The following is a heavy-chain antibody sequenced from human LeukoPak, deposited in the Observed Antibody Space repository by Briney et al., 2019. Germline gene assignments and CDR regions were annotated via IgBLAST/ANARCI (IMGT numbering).Heavy chain of an antibody. J-gene: IGHJ4*02. CDR2: MNPNSGNT. V-gene: IGHV1-8*01. CDR1: GYTFTTYD. CDR3: ARDSDSGSDY. Sequence: HRASVKVSCKASGYTFTTYDINWVRQATGQGLEWMGWMNPNSGNTGYAQDFQGRVTMTRNTSISTAYMELSSLRSEDTAVYYCARDSDSGSDYWGQGTLVTVSS. D-gene: IGHD1-26*01.